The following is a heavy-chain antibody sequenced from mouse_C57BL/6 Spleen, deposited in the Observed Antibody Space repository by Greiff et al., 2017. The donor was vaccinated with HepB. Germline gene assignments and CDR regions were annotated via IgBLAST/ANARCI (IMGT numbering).Heavy chain of an antibody. J-gene: IGHJ3*01. CDR1: GFTFSDAW. Sequence: EVKLEESGGGLVQPGGSMKLSCAASGFTFSDAWMDWVRQSPEKGLEWVAEIRNKANNHATYYAESVKGRFTISRDDSKSSVYLQMNSLRAEDTGIYYCTRRRYGYPFAYWGQGTLVTVSA. D-gene: IGHD2-2*01. V-gene: IGHV6-6*01. CDR2: IRNKANNHAT. CDR3: TRRRYGYPFAY.